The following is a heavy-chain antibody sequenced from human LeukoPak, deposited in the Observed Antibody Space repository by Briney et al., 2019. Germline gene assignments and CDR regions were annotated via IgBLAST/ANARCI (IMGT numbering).Heavy chain of an antibody. CDR2: INGDGSST. CDR3: ARTMTGAFFDY. CDR1: GFTFSTYW. V-gene: IGHV3-74*01. D-gene: IGHD3-9*01. J-gene: IGHJ4*02. Sequence: GGSLRLSCAASGFTFSTYWIHWVRQAPGKGLVRVSHINGDGSSTSYADSVKGRFAISRNNAKNTLYLQMNSLRAEDTAVYYCARTMTGAFFDYWGQGALVTVSS.